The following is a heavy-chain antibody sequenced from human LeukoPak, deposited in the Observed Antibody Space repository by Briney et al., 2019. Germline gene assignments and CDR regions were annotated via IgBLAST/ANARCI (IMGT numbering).Heavy chain of an antibody. J-gene: IGHJ4*02. D-gene: IGHD6-13*01. Sequence: SETLSLTCAVYGGSFSGYYWSWIRQPPGKGLEWIGEINHSGSTNYNPSLKSRVTISVDTSKNQFSLKLSSVTAADTAVYYCARGIRRIAAAGSRFDNWGQGTLVTVSS. CDR1: GGSFSGYY. CDR3: ARGIRRIAAAGSRFDN. V-gene: IGHV4-34*01. CDR2: INHSGST.